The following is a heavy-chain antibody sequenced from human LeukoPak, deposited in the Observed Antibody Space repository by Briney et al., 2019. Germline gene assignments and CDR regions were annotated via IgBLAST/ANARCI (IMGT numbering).Heavy chain of an antibody. CDR3: TTDPDYYDSSGQVY. Sequence: GGSLRLSCAASGFTFSNAWMSWVRQAPGKGLEWVGRIKSKTDGGTIDYAAPVKGRFTISRDDSKNTLYLQMNSLKTEDTAVYYCTTDPDYYDSSGQVYWGQGTLVTVSS. CDR2: IKSKTDGGTI. D-gene: IGHD3-22*01. V-gene: IGHV3-15*01. J-gene: IGHJ4*02. CDR1: GFTFSNAW.